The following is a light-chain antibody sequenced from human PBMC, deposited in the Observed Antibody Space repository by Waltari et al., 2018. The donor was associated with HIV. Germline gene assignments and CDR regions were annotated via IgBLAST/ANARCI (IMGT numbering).Light chain of an antibody. CDR2: GES. J-gene: IGKJ2*01. V-gene: IGKV3-15*01. CDR1: QSISGN. CDR3: QQYNNWPRT. Sequence: EIVMPPSPVTLSVSPAARATLSCRASQSISGNLAWYQQKPGQAPRLLIYGESTRATGIPARFSGSGSGTEFTLTISSLQSEDFAVYYCQQYNNWPRTFGQGTKLEIK.